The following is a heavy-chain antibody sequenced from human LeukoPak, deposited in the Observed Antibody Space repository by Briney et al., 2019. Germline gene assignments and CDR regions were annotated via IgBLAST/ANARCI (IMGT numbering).Heavy chain of an antibody. CDR1: GYTFTSYG. V-gene: IGHV1-69*13. CDR3: ARENYYDSSGYFLFDY. CDR2: IIPIFGTA. J-gene: IGHJ4*02. D-gene: IGHD3-22*01. Sequence: SVKVSCKASGYTFTSYGISWVRQAPGQGLEWMGGIIPIFGTANYAQKFQGRVTITADESTSTAYMELSSLRSEDTAVYYCARENYYDSSGYFLFDYWGQGTLVTVSS.